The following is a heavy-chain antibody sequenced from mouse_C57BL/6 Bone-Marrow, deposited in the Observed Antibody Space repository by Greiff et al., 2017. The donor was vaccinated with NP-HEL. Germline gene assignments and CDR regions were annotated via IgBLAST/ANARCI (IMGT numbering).Heavy chain of an antibody. D-gene: IGHD1-1*01. Sequence: QVQLQQPGADLVKPGASVKLSCKASGYTFTSYWLHWVKQRPGRGLEWIGRIDPNSGGTKFNEKFKTKDPLTVDKPSRTAYMQLISLTSEDSAVYYCARYYYGSRGWYFDVWGTGTTVTVSS. J-gene: IGHJ1*03. CDR2: IDPNSGGT. V-gene: IGHV1-72*01. CDR3: ARYYYGSRGWYFDV. CDR1: GYTFTSYW.